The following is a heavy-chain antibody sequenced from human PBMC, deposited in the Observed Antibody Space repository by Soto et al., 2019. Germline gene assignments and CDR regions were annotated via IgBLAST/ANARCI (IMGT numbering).Heavy chain of an antibody. CDR1: VFSVSNASMG. V-gene: IGHV2-26*01. CDR3: ARVPTRTANWYFDL. CDR2: IFSDDEK. D-gene: IGHD2-21*02. Sequence: QVTLKESGPVLVKPTEPLTLTGTVSVFSVSNASMGVSWIRQPPGKALQGLAHIFSDDEKSYSISLKSRLTSSKDTSKSQVVLTMTNMDPADTATYSCARVPTRTANWYFDLWGRGTLVTVSS. J-gene: IGHJ2*01.